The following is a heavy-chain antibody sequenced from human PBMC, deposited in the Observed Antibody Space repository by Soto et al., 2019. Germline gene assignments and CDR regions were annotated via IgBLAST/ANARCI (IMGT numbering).Heavy chain of an antibody. CDR3: ANDTYYDFWSGYYDAFDI. D-gene: IGHD3-3*01. V-gene: IGHV3-9*01. CDR2: ISWNSGSI. CDR1: GFTFDDYA. Sequence: GGSLRLSCAASGFTFDDYAMHWVRQAPGKGLEWVSGISWNSGSIGYADSVKGRFTISRDNAKNSLYLQMNSLRAEDTALYYCANDTYYDFWSGYYDAFDIWGQGTMVTVSS. J-gene: IGHJ3*02.